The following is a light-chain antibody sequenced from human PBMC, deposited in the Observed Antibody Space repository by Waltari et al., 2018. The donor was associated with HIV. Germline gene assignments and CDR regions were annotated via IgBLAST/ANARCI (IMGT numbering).Light chain of an antibody. CDR2: WAS. Sequence: DILMTQSPDSLSVSLGERATINSKSSQSVLYSSTNKNYLAWYQQKPGQPPKLLIYWASTRESGIPDRFSGSGSGTDFTLTISSLQAEDVAVYYCQQYYRTPRTFGGGTKVEIK. V-gene: IGKV4-1*01. CDR3: QQYYRTPRT. J-gene: IGKJ4*02. CDR1: QSVLYSSTNKNY.